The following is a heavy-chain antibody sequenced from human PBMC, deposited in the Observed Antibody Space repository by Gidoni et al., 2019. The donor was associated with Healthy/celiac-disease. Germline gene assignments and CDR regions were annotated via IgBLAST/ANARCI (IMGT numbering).Heavy chain of an antibody. V-gene: IGHV3-30*18. Sequence: QVQLVESGGGVVQPGRSLRLSCSASGFTFSSYGMNWVRQAPGKGLEWVAVISYDGSNKYYADSVKGRFTISRDNSKNTLYLQMNSLRAEDTAVYYCAKDYTAARLLGPFDYWGQGTLVTVSS. D-gene: IGHD6-6*01. J-gene: IGHJ4*02. CDR2: ISYDGSNK. CDR3: AKDYTAARLLGPFDY. CDR1: GFTFSSYG.